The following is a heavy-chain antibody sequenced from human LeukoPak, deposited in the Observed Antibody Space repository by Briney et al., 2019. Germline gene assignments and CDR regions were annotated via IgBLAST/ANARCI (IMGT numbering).Heavy chain of an antibody. V-gene: IGHV1-69*05. CDR2: IIPIFGTA. CDR1: GGTFSSYA. Sequence: GASVKVSCKASGGTFSSYAISWVRQAPGQGLEWMGRIIPIFGTANYAQKFQGRVTITTDESTSTAYMELSSLRSEDTAVYYCARGWKYYDSSGYYYSFAYFDYWGQGTLVTVSS. CDR3: ARGWKYYDSSGYYYSFAYFDY. D-gene: IGHD3-22*01. J-gene: IGHJ4*02.